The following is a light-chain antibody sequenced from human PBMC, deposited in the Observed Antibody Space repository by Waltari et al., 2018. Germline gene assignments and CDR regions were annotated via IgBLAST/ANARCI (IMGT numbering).Light chain of an antibody. CDR1: QSVTANQ. J-gene: IGKJ1*01. Sequence: VLSQSPGTLSLSPGEAATLFCRTSQSVTANQLAWYQQRPGQAPRLLIFGISTRVAVIPDRFVGSGSGTEFTLTISRVEPEDAATYYCQQYEQSLWTFGQGTRVEVE. CDR3: QQYEQSLWT. CDR2: GIS. V-gene: IGKV3-20*01.